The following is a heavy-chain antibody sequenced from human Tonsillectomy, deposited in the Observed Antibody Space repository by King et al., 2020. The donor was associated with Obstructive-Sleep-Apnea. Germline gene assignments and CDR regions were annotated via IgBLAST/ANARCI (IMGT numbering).Heavy chain of an antibody. Sequence: VQLVESGGGLVQPGRSLRLSCAASGFTFDDYAMHWGRQAPGKGLEWVSGISWNSGSIGYADSVKGRFTISRDNAKNSLYLQMNSLRAEDTALYYCAKVGTFGELPNWFDPWGQGTLVTVSS. CDR1: GFTFDDYA. D-gene: IGHD3-10*01. V-gene: IGHV3-9*01. J-gene: IGHJ5*02. CDR3: AKVGTFGELPNWFDP. CDR2: ISWNSGSI.